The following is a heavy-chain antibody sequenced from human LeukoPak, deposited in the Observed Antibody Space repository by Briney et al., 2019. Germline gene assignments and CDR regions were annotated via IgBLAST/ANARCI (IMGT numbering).Heavy chain of an antibody. CDR3: ARDGGGSYLTYGFDI. Sequence: GGTLRLSCAASGFTFSNYWMNWVGQAPGKGLVWVSRIKIDGSNIKYAETVKGRVNISREKAKKTLYMQMNRLRAEDTALYYCARDGGGSYLTYGFDIWGQVTMVTVSS. J-gene: IGHJ3*02. CDR1: GFTFSNYW. D-gene: IGHD3-10*01. CDR2: IKIDGSNI. V-gene: IGHV3-74*01.